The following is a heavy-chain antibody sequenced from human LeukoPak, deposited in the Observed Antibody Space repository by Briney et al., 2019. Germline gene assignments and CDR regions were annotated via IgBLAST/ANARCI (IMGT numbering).Heavy chain of an antibody. CDR1: GFTFSSYA. J-gene: IGHJ4*02. V-gene: IGHV3-23*01. D-gene: IGHD2-15*01. CDR2: ISGSGGST. CDR3: AKWRCSGGSCQRVFDY. Sequence: PGGSLRLSCAASGFTFSSYAMSWVRQAPGKGLEWVSAISGSGGSTYYADSVEGRFTISRDNSKNTLYLQMNSLRAEDTAVYYCAKWRCSGGSCQRVFDYWGQGTLVTVSS.